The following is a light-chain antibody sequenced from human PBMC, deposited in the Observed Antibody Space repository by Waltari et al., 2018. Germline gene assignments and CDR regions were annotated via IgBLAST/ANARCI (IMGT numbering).Light chain of an antibody. Sequence: SFELTQPSSVSVSPGQTASIACSGAHLGSKWTSWYQQKAGLSPVLVIYADSERPSGVPGRFSAARSGDTVTLNISGTQDLDEADYYCQTWDSNIFVFGPGTKVTVL. V-gene: IGLV3-1*01. CDR3: QTWDSNIFV. CDR1: HLGSKW. CDR2: ADS. J-gene: IGLJ1*01.